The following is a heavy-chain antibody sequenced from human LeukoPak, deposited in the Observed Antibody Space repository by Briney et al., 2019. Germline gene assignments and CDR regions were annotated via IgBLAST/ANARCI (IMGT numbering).Heavy chain of an antibody. CDR3: ARDLYRRDFWSGDAFDI. J-gene: IGHJ3*02. D-gene: IGHD3-3*01. V-gene: IGHV4-4*07. CDR2: IYTSGST. Sequence: SETLSLTCTVSGGSISSYYWSWIRQPAGKGLEWLGRIYTSGSTNYNPSLKSRVTMSVDTSKNQFSLKLSSVTAADTAVYYCARDLYRRDFWSGDAFDIWGQGTMVTVSS. CDR1: GGSISSYY.